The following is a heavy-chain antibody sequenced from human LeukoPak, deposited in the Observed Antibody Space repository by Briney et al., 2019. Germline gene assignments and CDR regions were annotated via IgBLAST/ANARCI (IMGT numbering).Heavy chain of an antibody. CDR3: ARRYCSGGSCYYFDY. CDR2: IYYSGST. J-gene: IGHJ4*02. CDR1: GGSISSSSYY. D-gene: IGHD2-15*01. Sequence: SETLSLTCTVSGGSISSSSYYWAWIRQPPGKGLEWIASIYYSGSTYYDPSLKSRVTISVDTSKNQFSLKLSSVTAADTAVYYCARRYCSGGSCYYFDYWGQGTLVTVSS. V-gene: IGHV4-39*01.